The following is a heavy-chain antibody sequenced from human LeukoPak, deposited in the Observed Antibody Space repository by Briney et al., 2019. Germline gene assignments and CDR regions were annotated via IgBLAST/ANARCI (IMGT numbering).Heavy chain of an antibody. J-gene: IGHJ4*02. Sequence: GGSLRLSCAASGFTFSKYWMLWVRQAPGKGLESVSRINTDGTVTTYADSVKGRFTVSRDNADNTMFLQMYSVRDEDSAVYYCATKQWLAPPPDSWGQGTPVTVSS. CDR2: INTDGTVT. CDR1: GFTFSKYW. D-gene: IGHD6-19*01. CDR3: ATKQWLAPPPDS. V-gene: IGHV3-74*01.